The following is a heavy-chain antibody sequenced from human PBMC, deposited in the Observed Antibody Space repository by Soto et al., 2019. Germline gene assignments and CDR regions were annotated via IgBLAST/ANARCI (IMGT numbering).Heavy chain of an antibody. J-gene: IGHJ6*02. D-gene: IGHD5-18*01. Sequence: QVQLQQWGAGLLKPSETLSLTCAVYGGSFSGYYWSWIRQPPGKGLEWLGEINHSGSTNYNPSLKSRVTISVDTSKQQLSLKLSSVTAADTAVYYCAIIGYSYVQDYYYYGMDVWGQGTTVTVSS. CDR1: GGSFSGYY. V-gene: IGHV4-34*01. CDR3: AIIGYSYVQDYYYYGMDV. CDR2: INHSGST.